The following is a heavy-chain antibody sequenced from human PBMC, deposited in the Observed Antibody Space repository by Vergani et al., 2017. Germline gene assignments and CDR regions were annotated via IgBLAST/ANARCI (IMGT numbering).Heavy chain of an antibody. V-gene: IGHV1-69-2*01. J-gene: IGHJ6*02. CDR2: VDPEDGET. CDR3: ATPQTVTTGGMEV. CDR1: GYTFTDHY. Sequence: EVQLVQSGAEVKKPGATLKISCKVSGYTFTDHYMHWVKQAPGKRLEWMGLVDPEDGETIYAEKFKGRVTIAADTSTDTAHLELSSLRSEDAAVYYCATPQTVTTGGMEVWGQGTTVIVSS. D-gene: IGHD4-17*01.